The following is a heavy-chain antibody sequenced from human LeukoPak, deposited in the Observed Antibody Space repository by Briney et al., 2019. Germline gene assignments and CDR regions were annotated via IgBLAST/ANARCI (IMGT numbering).Heavy chain of an antibody. V-gene: IGHV3-53*01. Sequence: GGSLRLSCAASGFTVSNTYMSWVRQAPGKGLEWVSIIYSDGRTYYADFVKGRFTISRDNSKNTMYLQMDSLRAEDTAVYYCASGGGYSSAWHSSDYWGQGTLVTVSS. CDR3: ASGGGYSSAWHSSDY. J-gene: IGHJ4*02. D-gene: IGHD6-19*01. CDR2: IYSDGRT. CDR1: GFTVSNTY.